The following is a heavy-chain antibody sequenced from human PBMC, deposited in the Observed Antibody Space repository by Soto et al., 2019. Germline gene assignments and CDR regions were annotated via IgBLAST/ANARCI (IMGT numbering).Heavy chain of an antibody. D-gene: IGHD5-18*01. CDR3: AKVLPISLLRGYSYPFDV. Sequence: EVQLLDSGGGLVQPGGSLRLSCAASGFTFKNSAMSWVRQAPGKGLEWVSSISGSGVNTHYEDSVKGRFTISRDNSNNTLYLHNNRLSAEDTAVYYCAKVLPISLLRGYSYPFDVWGHGRMVNV. CDR2: ISGSGVNT. V-gene: IGHV3-23*01. CDR1: GFTFKNSA. J-gene: IGHJ3*01.